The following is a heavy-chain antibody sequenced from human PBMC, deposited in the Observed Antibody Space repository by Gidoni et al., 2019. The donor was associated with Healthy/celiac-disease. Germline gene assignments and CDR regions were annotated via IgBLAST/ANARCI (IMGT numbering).Heavy chain of an antibody. V-gene: IGHV3-23*01. J-gene: IGHJ4*02. CDR1: GFTFSSYA. Sequence: EVQLLASGGGLVQPGGSLRLSCAASGFTFSSYAMSWVRQAPGKGLEWGSAISGSGGSTYYADSVKGRFTISRDNSKNTLYLQMNSLRAEDTAVYYCAKVGHRVVGATSDYWGQGTLVTVSS. CDR3: AKVGHRVVGATSDY. D-gene: IGHD1-26*01. CDR2: ISGSGGST.